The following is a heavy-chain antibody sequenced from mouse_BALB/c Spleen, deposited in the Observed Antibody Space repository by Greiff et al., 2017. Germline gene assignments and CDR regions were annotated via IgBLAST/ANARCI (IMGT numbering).Heavy chain of an antibody. J-gene: IGHJ4*01. Sequence: EVKLVESGGGLVKPGGSLKLSCAASGFAFSSYDMSWVRQTPEQRLEWVAYISSGGGSTNYPDTVKGRFTMSRDNANNTLYLQLSSLTSEDTAMYYCAGRGWFYAMDYWGQGTSVTVSS. CDR1: GFAFSSYD. V-gene: IGHV5-12-1*01. CDR3: AGRGWFYAMDY. D-gene: IGHD1-1*02. CDR2: ISSGGGST.